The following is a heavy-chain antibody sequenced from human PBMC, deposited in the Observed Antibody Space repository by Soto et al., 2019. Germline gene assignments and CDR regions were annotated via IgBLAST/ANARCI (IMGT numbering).Heavy chain of an antibody. CDR3: AKGSTRGYASTWGRSHLDF. J-gene: IGHJ4*02. CDR2: ISGSGDNT. Sequence: EVQLLESGGGLVQPGGSLRLSCVASGFSFSSYAMNWVRQAPGKGLEWVSAISGSGDNTKFADSVQGRFTISRDNSMNTLYLQMDSLKAEDTAVYYCAKGSTRGYASTWGRSHLDFWGRGTLVTASS. CDR1: GFSFSSYA. V-gene: IGHV3-23*01. D-gene: IGHD2-15*01.